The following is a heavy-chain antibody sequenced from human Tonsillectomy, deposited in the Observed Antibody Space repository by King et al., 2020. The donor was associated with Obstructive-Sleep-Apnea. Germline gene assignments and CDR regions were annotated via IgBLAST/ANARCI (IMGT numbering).Heavy chain of an antibody. CDR3: ARDYPGPTMVRGVITYYFDY. Sequence: VQLQESGPGLVKPSGTLSLTCAVSGGSISSSNWWSWVRQPPGKGLEWIGEIYHSGSTNYNPSLKSRVTISVDKSKNQFSLKLSSVTAADTAVYYCARDYPGPTMVRGVITYYFDYWGQGTLVTVSS. CDR1: GGSISSSNW. CDR2: IYHSGST. V-gene: IGHV4-4*02. J-gene: IGHJ4*02. D-gene: IGHD3-10*01.